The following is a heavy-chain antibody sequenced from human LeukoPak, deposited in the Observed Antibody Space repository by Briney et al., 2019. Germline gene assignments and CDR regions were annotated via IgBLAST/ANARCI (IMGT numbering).Heavy chain of an antibody. CDR3: AREEGNWGDAFDI. CDR1: GYTFTSYY. V-gene: IGHV1-18*04. J-gene: IGHJ3*02. D-gene: IGHD7-27*01. CDR2: ISGSNGNT. Sequence: ASVKVSCKASGYTFTSYYMHWVRQAPGQGLEWMGWISGSNGNTSYAQKLQGRVTMTTDTSTSTAYMELRSLRSDDTAVYYCAREEGNWGDAFDIWGQGTMVTVSS.